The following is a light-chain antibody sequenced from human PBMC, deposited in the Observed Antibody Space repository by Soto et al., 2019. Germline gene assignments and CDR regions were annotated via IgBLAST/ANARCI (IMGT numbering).Light chain of an antibody. CDR2: EVS. Sequence: QSALTQPPSASGSPGQSVTISCTGTSSDVGGYNYVSWYQQHPGKAPKLMIYEVSKRPSGVPDRCSGSKSGNTASLTVSGLQAEDEADYYCSSYAGSNKVFGTGTKLTVL. CDR3: SSYAGSNKV. V-gene: IGLV2-8*01. J-gene: IGLJ1*01. CDR1: SSDVGGYNY.